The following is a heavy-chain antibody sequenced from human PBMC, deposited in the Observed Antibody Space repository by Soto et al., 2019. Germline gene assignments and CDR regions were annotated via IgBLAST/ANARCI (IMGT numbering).Heavy chain of an antibody. J-gene: IGHJ4*02. CDR1: GFTFSSYN. Sequence: QVQLVESGGGVVQPGGSLRLSCTAAGFTFSSYNMHWVRQAPGKGLEWVAVISYHGSDKNYADSVKGRFTISRDNSKNTLYLQMNSLTADDTAVYYCAKGGSSSSFDYWGQGTLVTVSS. CDR3: AKGGSSSSFDY. CDR2: ISYHGSDK. D-gene: IGHD6-6*01. V-gene: IGHV3-30*18.